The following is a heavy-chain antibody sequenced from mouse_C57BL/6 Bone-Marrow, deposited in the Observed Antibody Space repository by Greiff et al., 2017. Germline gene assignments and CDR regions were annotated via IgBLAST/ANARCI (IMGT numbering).Heavy chain of an antibody. CDR3: ARGGGYWFAY. D-gene: IGHD1-1*02. CDR1: GFTFSSYG. V-gene: IGHV5-6*01. J-gene: IGHJ3*01. Sequence: EVHLVESGGDLVKPGGSLKLSCAASGFTFSSYGMSWVRQTPDKRLEWVATISSGGSYTYYPDSVKGRCTISRDKAKNTLYLQMSSLKSEDTAMYYCARGGGYWFAYWGQGTLVTVSA. CDR2: ISSGGSYT.